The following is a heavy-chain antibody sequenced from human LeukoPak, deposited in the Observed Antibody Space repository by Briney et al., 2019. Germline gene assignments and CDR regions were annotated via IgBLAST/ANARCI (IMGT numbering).Heavy chain of an antibody. V-gene: IGHV3-23*01. CDR2: ISCSGGST. Sequence: GGSLRLSCAASGFTFSSYAMSWVRQAPGRGLEWVSAISCSGGSTYYAYSVKSRFSVSRDNSKNTLYLQMNSLRAEDTAVYYCAEDRTSCYAGCYYYGMDVWGKGTSVTVSS. CDR3: AEDRTSCYAGCYYYGMDV. CDR1: GFTFSSYA. D-gene: IGHD2-2*01. J-gene: IGHJ6*04.